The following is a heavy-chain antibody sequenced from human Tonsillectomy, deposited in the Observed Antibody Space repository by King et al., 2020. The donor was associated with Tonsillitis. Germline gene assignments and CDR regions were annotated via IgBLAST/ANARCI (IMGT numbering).Heavy chain of an antibody. J-gene: IGHJ4*02. D-gene: IGHD3-3*01. V-gene: IGHV4-34*01. CDR1: GGSFSDYF. CDR2: INHSRST. Sequence: VQLQQWGAGLLKPSETLSLTCAVYGGSFSDYFWSWIRQPPGKGLEWIGDINHSRSTNSNPSLKSRVTISMDTSKNQFSLKLSSMTAADTAVYYCARGKYDFWSGYSDYFDYWGRGTLVTVSS. CDR3: ARGKYDFWSGYSDYFDY.